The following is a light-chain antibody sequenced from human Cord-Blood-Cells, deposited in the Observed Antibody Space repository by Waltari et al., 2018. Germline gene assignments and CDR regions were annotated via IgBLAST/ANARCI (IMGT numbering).Light chain of an antibody. CDR3: QSYDSSLSGSVV. CDR2: GNS. J-gene: IGLJ2*01. Sequence: QSVLTQPPSVSGAPGPRVTISCPGSSSNIGAGYDVHCYQQLPETAPQPPIYGNSNRPSGVPDRFAGAKSGTSASLAITGLQAEDEADYYCQSYDSSLSGSVVFGGGTKLTVL. CDR1: SSNIGAGYD. V-gene: IGLV1-40*01.